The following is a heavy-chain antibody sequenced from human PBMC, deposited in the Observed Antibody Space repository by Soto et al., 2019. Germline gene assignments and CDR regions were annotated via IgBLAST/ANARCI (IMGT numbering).Heavy chain of an antibody. J-gene: IGHJ6*03. CDR3: ARGLRYFDWLLDYYYYMDV. Sequence: SETLSLTCAVYGGSFSGYYWSWIRQPPGKGLEWIGEINHSGSTNYNPSLKSRVTISVDTSKNQFSLKLSSVTAADTAVYYCARGLRYFDWLLDYYYYMDVWDKGTTVTVSS. CDR2: INHSGST. V-gene: IGHV4-34*01. D-gene: IGHD3-9*01. CDR1: GGSFSGYY.